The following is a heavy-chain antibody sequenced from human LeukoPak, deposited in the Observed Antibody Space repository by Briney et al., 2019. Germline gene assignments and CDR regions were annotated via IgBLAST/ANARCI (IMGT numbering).Heavy chain of an antibody. V-gene: IGHV3-23*01. Sequence: GGSLRLSCAASGFTFSNYAMSWVRQTPGKGLECVSVVTGSGGDTYYTGSVNGRSTISRDNSKNTLYLQMNSLRAEDTAVYYCARGTLEHCSGASCYPLDSWGQGTLVTVSS. CDR2: VTGSGGDT. CDR3: ARGTLEHCSGASCYPLDS. CDR1: GFTFSNYA. D-gene: IGHD2-15*01. J-gene: IGHJ5*01.